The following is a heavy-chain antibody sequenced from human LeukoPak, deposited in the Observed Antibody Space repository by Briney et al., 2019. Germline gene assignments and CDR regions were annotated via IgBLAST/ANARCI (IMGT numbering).Heavy chain of an antibody. Sequence: GGSLRLSCAASGFTCSSYAMSWVRQAPGKGLEWVSAISGSGGSTYYADSVKGRFTISRDNSKNTLYLQMNSLRAEDTAVYYCAKERGRRIEYGDYVAYWGQGTLVTVSS. D-gene: IGHD4-17*01. CDR1: GFTCSSYA. CDR2: ISGSGGST. CDR3: AKERGRRIEYGDYVAY. J-gene: IGHJ4*02. V-gene: IGHV3-23*01.